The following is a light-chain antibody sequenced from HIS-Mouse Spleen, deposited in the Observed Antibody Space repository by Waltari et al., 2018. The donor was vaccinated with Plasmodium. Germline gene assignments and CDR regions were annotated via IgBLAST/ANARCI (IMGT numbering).Light chain of an antibody. CDR1: QSISSR. CDR2: KAS. Sequence: DIQMTQSPSTLSASVGDSVPITCRASQSISSRLAWYQQKPGKAPKLLIYKASSVESGVPSRFSGSGSGTEFTLTISSLQPDDFATYYCQQYNSYSWTFGQGTKVEIK. J-gene: IGKJ1*01. CDR3: QQYNSYSWT. V-gene: IGKV1-5*03.